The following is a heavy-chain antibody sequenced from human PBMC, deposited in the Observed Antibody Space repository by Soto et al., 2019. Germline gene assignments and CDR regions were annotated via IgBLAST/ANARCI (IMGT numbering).Heavy chain of an antibody. Sequence: QGLEWMGWISAYKGNTHYAQQLQGRVTMTPDTSTSTDYLELRSLRSDDTAVYYCAIVPTGFWEWPYWFDPWGQGTLVTVSS. J-gene: IGHJ5*02. V-gene: IGHV1-18*01. CDR3: AIVPTGFWEWPYWFDP. CDR2: ISAYKGNT. D-gene: IGHD3-3*01.